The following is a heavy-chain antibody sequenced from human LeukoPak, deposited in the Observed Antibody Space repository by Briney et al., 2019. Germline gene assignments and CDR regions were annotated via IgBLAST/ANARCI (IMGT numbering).Heavy chain of an antibody. CDR2: INQDGSEK. V-gene: IGHV3-7*01. J-gene: IGHJ5*02. Sequence: PGGSLRLSCAASGFTFSSYWINWVRQAPGKGLEWVANINQDGSEKYYVDSVKGRFIISRDDAKSSLYLQMNRMGGEDTALYYCVRDASGYGGPNWFDPWGQGILVTVSS. CDR3: VRDASGYGGPNWFDP. CDR1: GFTFSSYW. D-gene: IGHD3-16*01.